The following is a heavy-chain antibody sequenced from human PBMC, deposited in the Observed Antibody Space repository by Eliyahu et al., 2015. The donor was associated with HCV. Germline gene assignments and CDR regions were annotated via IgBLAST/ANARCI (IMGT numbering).Heavy chain of an antibody. J-gene: IGHJ4*02. CDR2: IYHSGST. D-gene: IGHD3-3*01. CDR3: ARDHGFLEWLLLWDD. CDR1: GYSISXGXY. V-gene: IGHV4-38-2*02. Sequence: QVQLQESXPGLVKPSETLSLTCAVSGYSISXGXYWGWIRQPPGKGLEWIGSIYHSGSTYYNPSLKSRVTISVDTSKNQFSLKLSSVTAADTAVYYCARDHGFLEWLLLWDDWGQGTLVTVSS.